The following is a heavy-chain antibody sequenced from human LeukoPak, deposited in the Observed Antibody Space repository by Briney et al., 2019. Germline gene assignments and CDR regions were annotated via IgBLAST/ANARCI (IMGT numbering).Heavy chain of an antibody. V-gene: IGHV4-59*08. CDR3: ARGGYRPTPSYDFWSGYRGDPPGDAFDI. Sequence: PSETLSLTCTVSGGSISSYYWSWIRQPPGKGLEWIGYIYYSGSTNYNPSLKSRVTISVDTSKNQFSLKLSSVTAADTAVYYCARGGYRPTPSYDFWSGYRGDPPGDAFDIWGQGTTVTVSS. J-gene: IGHJ3*02. CDR1: GGSISSYY. CDR2: IYYSGST. D-gene: IGHD3-3*01.